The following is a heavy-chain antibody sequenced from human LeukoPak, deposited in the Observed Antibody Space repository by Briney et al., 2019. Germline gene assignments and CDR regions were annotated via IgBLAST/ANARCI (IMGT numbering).Heavy chain of an antibody. D-gene: IGHD2-2*01. V-gene: IGHV3-7*01. CDR2: IKQDGSET. Sequence: GGSLRLSCAASRFTFSTYWMSWVRQAPGKGLEWVANIKQDGSETYYVDSVKGRFTISRDSAKNSLYLQMNSLRGEDTAVYYCARLEPAWGYFEYWGQGTLVTVSS. J-gene: IGHJ4*02. CDR3: ARLEPAWGYFEY. CDR1: RFTFSTYW.